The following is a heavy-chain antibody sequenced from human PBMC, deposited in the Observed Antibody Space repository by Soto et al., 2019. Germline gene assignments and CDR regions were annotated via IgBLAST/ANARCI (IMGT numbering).Heavy chain of an antibody. J-gene: IGHJ4*02. CDR1: GGSFSGYY. CDR2: INHSGST. V-gene: IGHV4-34*01. Sequence: QVQLQQWGAGLLKPSETLSLTCAVYGGSFSGYYWSWIRQPPGKGLEWIGEINHSGSTNYNPSLKSLVTKSVDTSKNQFSLKLSSVTAADTAVYYCARGGLAVAGGDYWGQGTLVTVSS. D-gene: IGHD6-19*01. CDR3: ARGGLAVAGGDY.